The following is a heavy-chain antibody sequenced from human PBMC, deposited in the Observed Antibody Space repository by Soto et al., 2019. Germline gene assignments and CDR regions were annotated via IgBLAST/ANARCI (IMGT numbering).Heavy chain of an antibody. CDR3: AGLDCAGDCSSLPGDYYYGMEV. CDR1: GYIFISYY. V-gene: IGHV1-46*01. J-gene: IGHJ6*02. D-gene: IGHD2-21*02. CDR2: INPGGGST. Sequence: QVQLVQSGAEVKKPGASVKVSCKASGYIFISYYIHWVRQAPGQGLEWMGIINPGGGSTSYAEKFQGGVTRTRDKSTDPVYTALGSLRAEDTAEYYCAGLDCAGDCSSLPGDYYYGMEVWGQGTTVTVSS.